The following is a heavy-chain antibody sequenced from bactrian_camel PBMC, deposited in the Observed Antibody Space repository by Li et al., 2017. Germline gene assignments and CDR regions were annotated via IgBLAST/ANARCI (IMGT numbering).Heavy chain of an antibody. CDR3: AAVRYGGSWYPLCRARSADFGY. Sequence: HVQLVESGGGSVQPGGSLRLSCAVSGYTTGRYRMGWFREAPRKEYEGVAAIDSDGRTSYAPSVKGRFTISKDNAKNTLYLQMNSLKPEDTAMYYCAAVRYGGSWYPLCRARSADFGYWGQGTQVTVS. D-gene: IGHD6*01. J-gene: IGHJ6*01. V-gene: IGHV3S9*01. CDR1: GYTTGRYR. CDR2: IDSDGRT.